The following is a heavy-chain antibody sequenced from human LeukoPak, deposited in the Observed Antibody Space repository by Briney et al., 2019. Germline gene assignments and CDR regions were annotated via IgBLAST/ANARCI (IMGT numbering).Heavy chain of an antibody. CDR2: IIPIFGTA. CDR3: ARAGTSSGRYYYYGMDV. D-gene: IGHD6-19*01. CDR1: GGTFSSYA. Sequence: GASVKVSCKASGGTFSSYATSWVRQAPGQGLEWMGGIIPIFGTANYAQKFQGRVTMTRDTSTSTVYMELSSLRSEDTAVYYCARAGTSSGRYYYYGMDVWGQGTTVTVSS. V-gene: IGHV1-69*05. J-gene: IGHJ6*02.